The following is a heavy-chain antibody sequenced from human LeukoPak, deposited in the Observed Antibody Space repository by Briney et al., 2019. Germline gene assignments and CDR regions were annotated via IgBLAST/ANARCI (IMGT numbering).Heavy chain of an antibody. D-gene: IGHD5-24*01. CDR1: GYSLTRYT. CDR2: INIYTGNP. Sequence: ASVKVSCKASGYSLTRYTMNWVRQAPGQGLEWMGWINIYTGNPTYAQGFTGRFVFSLDTSVSTAYLQISSLKAEDTAVYYCARDAATINFDYWGQGTLVTVSS. CDR3: ARDAATINFDY. V-gene: IGHV7-4-1*02. J-gene: IGHJ4*02.